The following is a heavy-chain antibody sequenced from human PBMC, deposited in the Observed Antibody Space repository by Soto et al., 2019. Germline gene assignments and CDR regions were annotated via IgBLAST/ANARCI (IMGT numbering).Heavy chain of an antibody. J-gene: IGHJ4*02. CDR3: ASTYYYGSGSPGESDY. CDR2: IYYSGST. D-gene: IGHD3-10*01. CDR1: GGSISSYY. Sequence: SETLSLTCTVSGGSISSYYWSWIRQPPGKGLEWIGYIYYSGSTNYNPSLKSRVTISVDTSKNQFSLKLSSVTAADTAVYYCASTYYYGSGSPGESDYWGQGTLVTVSS. V-gene: IGHV4-59*01.